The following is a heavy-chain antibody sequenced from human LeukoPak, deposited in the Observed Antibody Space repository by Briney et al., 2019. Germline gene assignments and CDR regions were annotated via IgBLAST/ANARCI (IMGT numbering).Heavy chain of an antibody. D-gene: IGHD3-9*01. V-gene: IGHV1-2*02. CDR3: ARADILTAYYTLDF. J-gene: IGHJ4*02. CDR2: IRPNSGGT. Sequence: GASVKVSCKASGYTFIGYYMHWVRQAPGLGLEWMGWIRPNSGGTNYAQKFQGRVTMTRDTSSSTAYMELSRLRSDDTAVYYCARADILTAYYTLDFWGQGTLVTVSS. CDR1: GYTFIGYY.